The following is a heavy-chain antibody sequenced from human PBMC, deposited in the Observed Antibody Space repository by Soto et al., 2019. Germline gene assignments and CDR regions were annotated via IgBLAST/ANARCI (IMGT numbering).Heavy chain of an antibody. Sequence: VQMVESGGGLVQPGGSLRLSCAASGFIVSSNYMSWVRQAPGKGLEWVSVISNNGNTYYAYSVKGRFTISRDNSMNTLYLQMNSLRVEDTALYYCAGARIRGVFDYWGQGTLVTVYS. D-gene: IGHD3-10*01. V-gene: IGHV3-66*01. J-gene: IGHJ4*02. CDR1: GFIVSSNY. CDR2: ISNNGNT. CDR3: AGARIRGVFDY.